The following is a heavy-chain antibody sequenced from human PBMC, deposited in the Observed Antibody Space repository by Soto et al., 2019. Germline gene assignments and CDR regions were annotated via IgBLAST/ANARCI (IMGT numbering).Heavy chain of an antibody. CDR3: AKDIGEGVVVVAASQWGFDY. V-gene: IGHV3-9*01. CDR1: GFTFDDYA. CDR2: ISWNSGSI. Sequence: EVQLVESGGGLVQPGRSPRLSCAASGFTFDDYAMHWVRQAPGKGLEWVSGISWNSGSIGYADSVKGRFTISRDNAKNSLYLQMNSLRAEDTALYYCAKDIGEGVVVVAASQWGFDYWGQGTLVTVSS. D-gene: IGHD2-15*01. J-gene: IGHJ4*02.